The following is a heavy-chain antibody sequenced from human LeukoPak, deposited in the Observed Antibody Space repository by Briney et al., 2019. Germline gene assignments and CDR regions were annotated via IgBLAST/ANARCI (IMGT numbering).Heavy chain of an antibody. D-gene: IGHD3-10*01. V-gene: IGHV4-4*07. CDR3: ARGSHLPGYGMDV. CDR1: GDSISSYY. Sequence: SETLSLTCTVSGDSISSYYWSWIRQPAGKGLEWIGRIYTSGSTNYNPSLKSRVTMTTDTSASTAYMELGSLRSDDTAVYYCARGSHLPGYGMDVWGQGTTVTVSS. J-gene: IGHJ6*02. CDR2: IYTSGST.